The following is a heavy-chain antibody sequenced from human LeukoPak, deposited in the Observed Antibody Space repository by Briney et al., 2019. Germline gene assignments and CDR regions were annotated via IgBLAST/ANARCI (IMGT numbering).Heavy chain of an antibody. Sequence: GASVKVSCKASGYTFTGYYMHWVRQAPGQGLEWMGWINPNSGGTNYAQKFQDWVTMTRDTSISTAYMELSRLRSDDTAVYFCASTSMEVGATQFGYWGQGTLVTVSS. CDR2: INPNSGGT. D-gene: IGHD1-26*01. CDR3: ASTSMEVGATQFGY. V-gene: IGHV1-2*04. J-gene: IGHJ4*02. CDR1: GYTFTGYY.